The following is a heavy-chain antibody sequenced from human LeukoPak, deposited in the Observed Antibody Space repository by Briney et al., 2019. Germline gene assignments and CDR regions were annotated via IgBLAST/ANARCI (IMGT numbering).Heavy chain of an antibody. CDR2: IYYSGST. Sequence: SETLSLTCTVSGGSISSSSYYWGWIRQPPGKGLEWIGSIYYSGSTYYNPSPKSRVTISVDTSKNQFSLKLSSVTAADTAVYYCARMTDSSGYYSFDTRFDYWGQGTLVTVSS. CDR1: GGSISSSSYY. D-gene: IGHD3-22*01. J-gene: IGHJ4*02. V-gene: IGHV4-39*01. CDR3: ARMTDSSGYYSFDTRFDY.